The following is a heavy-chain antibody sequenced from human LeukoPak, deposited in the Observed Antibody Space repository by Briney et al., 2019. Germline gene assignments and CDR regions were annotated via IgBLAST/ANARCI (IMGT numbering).Heavy chain of an antibody. CDR1: GGSFSGYL. CDR2: INHSGSA. J-gene: IGHJ5*02. V-gene: IGHV4-34*01. Sequence: PSETLSLTCVVYGGSFSGYLWNWIRQPPGKDLEWLGEINHSGSANYHPSLKSRVTISIDPFKNQVSLSLISVTAADTAVYYCAGGPRESYYNSFDPWGQGTLVTVSS. D-gene: IGHD3-10*01. CDR3: AGGPRESYYNSFDP.